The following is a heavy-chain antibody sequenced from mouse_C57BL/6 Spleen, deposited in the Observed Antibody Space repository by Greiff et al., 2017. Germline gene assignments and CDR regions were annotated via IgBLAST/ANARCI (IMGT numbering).Heavy chain of an antibody. V-gene: IGHV1-54*01. CDR1: GNTFTNYL. J-gene: IGHJ4*01. D-gene: IGHD2-5*01. Sequence: VPLQPSGAELVRPGTSVKVSCKASGNTFTNYLIEWVKQRPGQGFEWIGVINPGSGGTNYNEKFKGKATLTADKSSSTAYMQLSSLTSEDSAVYFCARDYSNRAMDYWGQGTSVTVSS. CDR2: INPGSGGT. CDR3: ARDYSNRAMDY.